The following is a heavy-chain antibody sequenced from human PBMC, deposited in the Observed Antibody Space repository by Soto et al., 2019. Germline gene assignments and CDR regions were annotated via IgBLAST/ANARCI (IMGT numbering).Heavy chain of an antibody. CDR2: INHNGNT. V-gene: IGHV4-34*01. D-gene: IGHD5-18*01. CDR3: ARARGYRSGYNYYYAMDV. Sequence: QVQLQQWGAGLLKTSETLSLTCAVSGGSFSGFFWSWIRQPPGKGLEWIGEINHNGNTNYSPSLKSRVTISADTSKNRLSLNLRSVTAADTAVYFCARARGYRSGYNYYYAMDVWGQGTTVTVSS. CDR1: GGSFSGFF. J-gene: IGHJ6*02.